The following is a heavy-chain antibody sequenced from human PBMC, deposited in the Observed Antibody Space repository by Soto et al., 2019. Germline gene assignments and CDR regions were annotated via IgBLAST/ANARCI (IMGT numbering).Heavy chain of an antibody. D-gene: IGHD4-17*01. J-gene: IGHJ4*02. CDR3: SMMTTVTPEAYFDY. CDR1: GGTFSSYA. Sequence: QVQLVQSGAEVKKPGSSVKVSCKASGGTFSSYAISWVRQAPGQGLEWMGGIIPIFGTANYAQKFQGRVTIPADKSTSTAYMERSSLRSEDTAVYYCSMMTTVTPEAYFDYWGQGTLVTVSS. V-gene: IGHV1-69*06. CDR2: IIPIFGTA.